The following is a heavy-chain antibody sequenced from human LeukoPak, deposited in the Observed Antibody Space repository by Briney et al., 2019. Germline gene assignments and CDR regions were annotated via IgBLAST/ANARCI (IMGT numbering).Heavy chain of an antibody. CDR1: GYTFTSYV. CDR3: ARDGIAAPVTGGDY. Sequence: ASVKVSCKASGYTFTSYVMNWVRQAPGQGLEWMGWINTNTGNPTYAQGFIGRFVFSLDTSVSTAYLQISSLKAEDTAVYYCARDGIAAPVTGGDYWGQGTLVTVSS. CDR2: INTNTGNP. D-gene: IGHD6-13*01. V-gene: IGHV7-4-1*02. J-gene: IGHJ4*02.